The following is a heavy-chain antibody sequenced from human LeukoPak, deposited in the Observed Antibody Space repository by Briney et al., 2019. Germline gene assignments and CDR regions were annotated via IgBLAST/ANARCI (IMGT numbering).Heavy chain of an antibody. CDR1: GGSISSYY. Sequence: SETLSLTCTVSGGSISSYYWSWIRQPPGKGLEWTGYIYYTGSTNYNPSLKSRVTISVDTSKNQFSLKLSSLTAADTAVYYCARTGPRQLIDYWGQGTLVTVSS. CDR3: ARTGPRQLIDY. D-gene: IGHD6-19*01. CDR2: IYYTGST. J-gene: IGHJ4*02. V-gene: IGHV4-59*01.